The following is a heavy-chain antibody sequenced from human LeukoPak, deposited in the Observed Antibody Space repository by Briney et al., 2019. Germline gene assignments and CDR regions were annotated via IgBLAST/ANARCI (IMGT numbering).Heavy chain of an antibody. V-gene: IGHV4-34*01. D-gene: IGHD6-19*01. CDR3: ARSSSSGWGFRFDP. Sequence: PSETLSLTCAVYGGSFSGYYWSWIRQPPGKGLEWIGEINHSGSTNYNPSLKSRVTVSVDTSKNQFSLKLSSVTAADTAMYYCARSSSSGWGFRFDPWGQGTLVTVSS. CDR2: INHSGST. J-gene: IGHJ5*02. CDR1: GGSFSGYY.